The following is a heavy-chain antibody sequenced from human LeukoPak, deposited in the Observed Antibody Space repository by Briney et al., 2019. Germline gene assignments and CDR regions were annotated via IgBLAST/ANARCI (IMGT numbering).Heavy chain of an antibody. J-gene: IGHJ4*02. V-gene: IGHV3-23*01. CDR2: ISDSGGST. Sequence: GGSLRLSCAASGFTFSSYAMSWLRQAPGKGLEWVSGISDSGGSTYYADSVKGRFTISRDNSKNTLYLQLNSMRAEDKAVTYSAKGVGSKGWQDWGQGTLVTVSS. D-gene: IGHD5-24*01. CDR3: AKGVGSKGWQD. CDR1: GFTFSSYA.